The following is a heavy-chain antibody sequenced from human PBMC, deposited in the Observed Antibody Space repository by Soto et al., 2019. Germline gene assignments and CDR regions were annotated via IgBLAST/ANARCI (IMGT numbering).Heavy chain of an antibody. D-gene: IGHD3-10*01. J-gene: IGHJ6*03. CDR3: AKRGDPSGYYNYYKDV. CDR1: GFTFSSYG. CDR2: ISYDGSNK. Sequence: GGSLRLSCAASGFTFSSYGMHWVRQAPGKGLEWVAVISYDGSNKYYADSVKGRFTISRDNSKNTLYLQMNSLRAEDTAVDYRAKRGDPSGYYNYYKDVWGKGTTVTVSS. V-gene: IGHV3-30*18.